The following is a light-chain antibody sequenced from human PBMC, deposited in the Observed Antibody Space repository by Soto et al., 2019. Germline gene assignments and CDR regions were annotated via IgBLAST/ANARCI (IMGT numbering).Light chain of an antibody. CDR1: QGVSSN. CDR3: QQYNNWPLP. Sequence: EIVMPQSPATLSVSPGARATLSCRASQGVSSNLARYQQKPGQAPRLLTYGASTRATGIQARFSGSGSGTEFTLTISSLQSEGFAFYYCQQYNNWPLPFGGGTKVEIK. J-gene: IGKJ4*01. CDR2: GAS. V-gene: IGKV3-15*01.